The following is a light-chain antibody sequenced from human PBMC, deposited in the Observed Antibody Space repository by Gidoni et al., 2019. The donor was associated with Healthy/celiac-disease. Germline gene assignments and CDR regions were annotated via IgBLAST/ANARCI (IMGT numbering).Light chain of an antibody. CDR2: SNN. CDR3: AAWDDSLNGSWV. CDR1: SSNIGRNT. Sequence: QSVLTQPPSASGTPGQRVTSSCSGSSSNIGRNTVNWYQQLPGTAPNLLIYSNNQRPSGVPDRFSGSTSGTSASLAISGLQSEDEADYYCAAWDDSLNGSWVFGGGTKLTVL. V-gene: IGLV1-44*01. J-gene: IGLJ3*02.